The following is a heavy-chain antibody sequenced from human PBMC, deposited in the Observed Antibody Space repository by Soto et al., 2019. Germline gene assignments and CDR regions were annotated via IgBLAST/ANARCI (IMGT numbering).Heavy chain of an antibody. CDR2: INHSGST. Sequence: SETLSLTCAVYGGSFSGYYWSWIRQPPGKGLEWIGEINHSGSTNYNPSLKSRVTISVDKSKYQFSLKLSSVTAADTAVYYCARAEDIVVVPAAVHNFDYWGQGTLVTVSS. D-gene: IGHD2-2*01. CDR1: GGSFSGYY. V-gene: IGHV4-34*01. CDR3: ARAEDIVVVPAAVHNFDY. J-gene: IGHJ4*02.